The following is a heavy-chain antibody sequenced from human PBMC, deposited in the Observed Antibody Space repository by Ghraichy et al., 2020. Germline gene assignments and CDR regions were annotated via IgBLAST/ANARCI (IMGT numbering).Heavy chain of an antibody. J-gene: IGHJ6*02. V-gene: IGHV3-30*02. CDR3: AKDRALSSSSKIAYYYYYYGMDV. Sequence: GGSLRLSCAASGFTFSSYGMHWVRQAPGKGLEWVAFIRYDGSNKYYADSVKGRFTISRDNSKNTLYLQMNSLRAEDTAVYYCAKDRALSSSSKIAYYYYYYGMDVWGQGTTVTVSS. CDR1: GFTFSSYG. CDR2: IRYDGSNK. D-gene: IGHD6-13*01.